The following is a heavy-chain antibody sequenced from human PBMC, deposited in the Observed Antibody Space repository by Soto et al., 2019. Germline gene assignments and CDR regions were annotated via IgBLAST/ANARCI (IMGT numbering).Heavy chain of an antibody. CDR1: GYTFTSYA. CDR2: INAGNGNT. J-gene: IGHJ4*02. D-gene: IGHD2-8*01. CDR3: AREFRFCTNGVCFPLNDY. V-gene: IGHV1-3*01. Sequence: ASVKVSCKASGYTFTSYAMHWVRQATGQRLEWMGWINAGNGNTKYSQKFQGGVTITRDTSASTAYMELSSLRSEDTAVYYCAREFRFCTNGVCFPLNDYWGQGTLVTVSS.